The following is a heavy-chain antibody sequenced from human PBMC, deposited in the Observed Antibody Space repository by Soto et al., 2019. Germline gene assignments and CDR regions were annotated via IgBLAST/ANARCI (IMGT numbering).Heavy chain of an antibody. CDR3: ARDTLNDYVWGSHYGMDV. CDR1: GFTFSSYA. D-gene: IGHD3-16*01. J-gene: IGHJ6*02. CDR2: ISYDGSNK. V-gene: IGHV3-30-3*01. Sequence: QVQLVESGGGVVQPGRSLRLSCAASGFTFSSYAMHWVRQAPGKGLEWVAVISYDGSNKYYADFVKGRFTISRDNSKKTLYLQMNSLRAEDTAVYYCARDTLNDYVWGSHYGMDVWGQGTTVTVSS.